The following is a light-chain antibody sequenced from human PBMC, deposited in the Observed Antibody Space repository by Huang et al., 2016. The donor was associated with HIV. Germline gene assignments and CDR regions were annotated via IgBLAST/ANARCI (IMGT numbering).Light chain of an antibody. CDR2: GAS. CDR1: QSVSSN. Sequence: EIVMTQSPATLSVSPGERATLSCRASQSVSSNLAWYQQKPGQAPSLLIYGASTMATGIPARFSGSGSGTEFTLTISSLQSGDFAVYYCQQYNTWPPWTFGQGTKVEIK. CDR3: QQYNTWPPWT. V-gene: IGKV3-15*01. J-gene: IGKJ1*01.